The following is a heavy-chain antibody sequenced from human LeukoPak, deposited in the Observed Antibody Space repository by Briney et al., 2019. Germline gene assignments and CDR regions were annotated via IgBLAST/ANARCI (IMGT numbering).Heavy chain of an antibody. CDR3: ARAPYDFWSGYLDY. V-gene: IGHV4-39*07. J-gene: IGHJ4*02. Sequence: PSETLSLTCTVSGGSISSSSYYWGWIRQPPGKGLEWIGSIYYSGSTNYNPSLKSRVTISVDTSKNQFSLKLSSVTAADTAVYYCARAPYDFWSGYLDYWGQGTLVTVSS. CDR2: IYYSGST. D-gene: IGHD3-3*01. CDR1: GGSISSSSYY.